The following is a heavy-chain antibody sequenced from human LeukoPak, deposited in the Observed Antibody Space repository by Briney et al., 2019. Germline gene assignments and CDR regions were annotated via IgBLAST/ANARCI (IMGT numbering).Heavy chain of an antibody. CDR1: GYTFTSYG. CDR2: ISANDGNT. CDR3: ARESHVTREDY. J-gene: IGHJ4*03. D-gene: IGHD3-10*01. V-gene: IGHV1-18*01. Sequence: GASVKVSCKASGYTFTSYGISWVRQAPGQGLEWMGWISANDGNTDYPQKLQGRVTMTTDTSTSTAYMELRSLRSDDTAVYYCARESHVTREDYWGQGTTVTVSS.